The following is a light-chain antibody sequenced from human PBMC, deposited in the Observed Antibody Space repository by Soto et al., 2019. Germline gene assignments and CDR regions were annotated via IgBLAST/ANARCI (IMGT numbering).Light chain of an antibody. CDR3: QQYNNWPPDT. CDR2: GAS. CDR1: QSVSTN. V-gene: IGKV3-15*01. Sequence: EIVMTQSPATLSVSPGERVTLSCRASQSVSTNLAWFQQKPGQTPRLLIYGASPMATGISARFSGSGSGTEFPLTVSSLQSEDVATYYCQQYNNWPPDTFGQGTKLEIK. J-gene: IGKJ2*01.